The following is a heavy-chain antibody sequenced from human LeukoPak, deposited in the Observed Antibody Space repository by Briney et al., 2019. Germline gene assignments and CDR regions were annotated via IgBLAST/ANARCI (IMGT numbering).Heavy chain of an antibody. J-gene: IGHJ5*02. CDR2: IYTSGST. D-gene: IGHD3-3*01. CDR1: GGSISSYY. V-gene: IGHV4-4*07. Sequence: SETLSLTCTVSGGSISSYYWSWIRQPAGKGLEWIGRIYTSGSTNYTPSLKSRVTMSVDTSKNQFSLKLSSVTAADTAVYYCARDSSFGVVIAGWFDPWGQGTLVTVSS. CDR3: ARDSSFGVVIAGWFDP.